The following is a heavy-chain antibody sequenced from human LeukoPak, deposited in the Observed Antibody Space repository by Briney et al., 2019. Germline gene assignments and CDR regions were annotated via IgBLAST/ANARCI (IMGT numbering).Heavy chain of an antibody. CDR1: GLPIGDFA. Sequence: GGSLRLSCVASGLPIGDFAMHWVRQAPGQGLEWVSLISGDGVSTFFADSVKGRFSISRDNSKNTLYLQMNSLRAEDTAVYYCARDREYGSGWCRAFDIWGQGTMVTVSS. D-gene: IGHD6-19*01. CDR2: ISGDGVST. V-gene: IGHV3-43*02. J-gene: IGHJ3*02. CDR3: ARDREYGSGWCRAFDI.